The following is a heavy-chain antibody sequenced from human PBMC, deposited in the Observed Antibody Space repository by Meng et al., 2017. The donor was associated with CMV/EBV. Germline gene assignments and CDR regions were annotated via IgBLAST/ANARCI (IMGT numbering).Heavy chain of an antibody. CDR3: ARVLRQQLVPGYFDY. J-gene: IGHJ4*02. V-gene: IGHV1-24*01. CDR1: GYTLTELS. CDR2: FDPEDGET. D-gene: IGHD6-13*01. Sequence: ASVKVSCKVSGYTLTELSMHWVRQAPGKGLEWMGGFDPEDGETIYAQKFQGRVTMTEDTSISTAYMELSRLRSDDTAVYYCARVLRQQLVPGYFDYWGQGTLVTVSS.